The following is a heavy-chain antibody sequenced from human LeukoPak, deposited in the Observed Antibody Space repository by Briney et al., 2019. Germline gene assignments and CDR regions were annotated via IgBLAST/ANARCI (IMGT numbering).Heavy chain of an antibody. D-gene: IGHD2-2*02. V-gene: IGHV3-43*02. CDR2: ISGDGGST. CDR1: GFTFDDYA. Sequence: PGGSLRLSCAASGFTFDDYAMHWVRQAPGKGLEWVSLISGDGGSTYYADSVKGRFTISRDNSKNSLYLQMNSLRTEDTALYYCAGERYCSSTSCYNYYYYGMDVWGQGTTVTVSS. CDR3: AGERYCSSTSCYNYYYYGMDV. J-gene: IGHJ6*02.